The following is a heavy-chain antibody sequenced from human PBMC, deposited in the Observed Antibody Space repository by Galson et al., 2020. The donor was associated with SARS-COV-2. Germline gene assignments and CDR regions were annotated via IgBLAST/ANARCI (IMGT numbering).Heavy chain of an antibody. CDR1: GFTFSTYP. CDR3: VRNVVPAATLYYYGLDV. V-gene: IGHV3-64D*08. J-gene: IGHJ6*02. CDR2: ISSNGGNT. Sequence: GSLRLSCSASGFTFSTYPMHWVRQAPGKGLEYVSAISSNGGNTYHANSVKGRFTISRDNSKNTLYLQMSSLRPEDTAVYYCVRNVVPAATLYYYGLDVWGQGTTVTVSS. D-gene: IGHD2-2*01.